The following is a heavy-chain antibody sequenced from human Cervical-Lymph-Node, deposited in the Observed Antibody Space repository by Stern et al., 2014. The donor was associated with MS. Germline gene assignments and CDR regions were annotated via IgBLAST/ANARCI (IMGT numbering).Heavy chain of an antibody. Sequence: EVQLVESGGDLVQPGGSLRLSCAMSGLTFSSYWMHWVRQAPGKGLVWGSRINTDGGTTSYADSVKGRFTISRDNAKNTLYLQMNNLRVEDTAVYYCARDHYYGSGTYFSYWGQGTLVTVSS. CDR3: ARDHYYGSGTYFSY. CDR2: INTDGGTT. J-gene: IGHJ4*02. CDR1: GLTFSSYW. V-gene: IGHV3-74*01. D-gene: IGHD3-10*01.